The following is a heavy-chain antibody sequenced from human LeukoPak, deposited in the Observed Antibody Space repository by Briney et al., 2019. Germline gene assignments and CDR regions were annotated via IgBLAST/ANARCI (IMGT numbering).Heavy chain of an antibody. J-gene: IGHJ4*02. CDR3: AREDYYDSSGYSDSRYFDY. D-gene: IGHD3-22*01. Sequence: GASVKVSCKASGYTFTSYGISWVRQAPGQGLEWMGWISAYNGNTNYAQKLQGRVTMTTDTSTSTAYMELRSLRSDDTAVYYCAREDYYDSSGYSDSRYFDYWGQGTLVTVSS. CDR2: ISAYNGNT. CDR1: GYTFTSYG. V-gene: IGHV1-18*01.